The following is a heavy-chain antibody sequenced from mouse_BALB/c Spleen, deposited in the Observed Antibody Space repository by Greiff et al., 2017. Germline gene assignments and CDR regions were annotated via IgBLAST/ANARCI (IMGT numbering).Heavy chain of an antibody. CDR1: GYTFSSYW. V-gene: IGHV1-9*01. D-gene: IGHD2-14*01. J-gene: IGHJ4*01. CDR2: ILPGSGST. CDR3: ARRRYGYAMDY. Sequence: VQLQQSGAELMKPGASVKISCKATGYTFSSYWIEWVKQRPGHGLEWIGEILPGSGSTNYNEKFKGKATFTADTSSNTAYMQLSSLTSEDSAVYYCARRRYGYAMDYWGQGTSVTVSS.